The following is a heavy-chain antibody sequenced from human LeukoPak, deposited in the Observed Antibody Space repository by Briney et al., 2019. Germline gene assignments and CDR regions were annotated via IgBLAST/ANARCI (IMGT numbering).Heavy chain of an antibody. CDR1: GFTFSSYW. J-gene: IGHJ4*02. D-gene: IGHD3-9*01. Sequence: PGGSLRLSCAASGFTFSSYWMHWVRQAPGKGLVWVSRINSDGSSTSYADSVKGRFTISRDNAKNTLYLQMNSLRAEDTAVYYCARDGDLTGYYAEDSPPQDYFDYWGQGTLVTVSS. CDR3: ARDGDLTGYYAEDSPPQDYFDY. CDR2: INSDGSST. V-gene: IGHV3-74*01.